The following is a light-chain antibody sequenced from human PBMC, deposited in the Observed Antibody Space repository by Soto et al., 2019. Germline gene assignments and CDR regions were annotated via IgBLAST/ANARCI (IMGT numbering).Light chain of an antibody. V-gene: IGKV3-11*01. J-gene: IGKJ1*01. Sequence: EIVLTQSPATLSLSPGERATLSCRASQSVGSYLAWYQQKPGQAPRLLIYDASHRATGIPARISGSGSGTDFTLTISSLEPEDFAVYYCQQRSNWPPWTCGQGTKVDIK. CDR2: DAS. CDR3: QQRSNWPPWT. CDR1: QSVGSY.